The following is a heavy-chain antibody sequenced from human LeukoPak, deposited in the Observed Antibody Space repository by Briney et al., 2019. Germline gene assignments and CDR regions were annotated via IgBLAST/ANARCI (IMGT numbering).Heavy chain of an antibody. J-gene: IGHJ4*02. V-gene: IGHV1-58*01. D-gene: IGHD5/OR15-5a*01. CDR3: AAGSTTYFDY. CDR2: IVVGSGNT. Sequence: EWIGWIVVGSGNTNYAKKFQERVANTRDMSTSTAYVELSSVRSEDTAVYYCAAGSTTYFDYWGQGPLVTVSS.